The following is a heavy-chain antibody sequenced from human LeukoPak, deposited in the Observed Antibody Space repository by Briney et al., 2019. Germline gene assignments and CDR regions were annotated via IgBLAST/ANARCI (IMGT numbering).Heavy chain of an antibody. CDR1: GFTFSTYS. CDR3: VRDHYWAFDF. Sequence: PGGSLRLSCAASGFTFSTYSMNWVRQAPGKGLEWVAYIRGSSDAIYYADSVKGRFSISRDNAKNSLSLEMNSLRAEDTAVYYCVRDHYWAFDFWGQGTLVTVSS. J-gene: IGHJ4*02. V-gene: IGHV3-48*04. CDR2: IRGSSDAI. D-gene: IGHD2-15*01.